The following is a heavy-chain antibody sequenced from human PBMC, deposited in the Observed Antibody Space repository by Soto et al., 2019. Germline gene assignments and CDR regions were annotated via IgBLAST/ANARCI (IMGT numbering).Heavy chain of an antibody. D-gene: IGHD5-18*01. Sequence: EVQLVESGGGLVQPGGSLKLSCAASGFTFSGSAMHWVRQASGKGLEWVGRIRSKANSYATAYAASVKGRFTISRDDSKNTAYLQMYSLKTEDTAVYYCGSDTGMAYYGVDVWGQGTTVTVSS. CDR3: GSDTGMAYYGVDV. V-gene: IGHV3-73*01. CDR1: GFTFSGSA. CDR2: IRSKANSYAT. J-gene: IGHJ6*02.